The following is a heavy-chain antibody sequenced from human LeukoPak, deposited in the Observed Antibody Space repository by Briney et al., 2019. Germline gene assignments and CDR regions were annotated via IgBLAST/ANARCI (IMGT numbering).Heavy chain of an antibody. D-gene: IGHD3-10*01. CDR2: ISSDGSTT. Sequence: PGGSLRLSCAASGFTFSSYWMHWVRQAPGKGLVWVSRISSDGSTTSYADSVKGRFTISRDNAKNTLYLQMNSLRAEDTAVYYCARVRGSGSAASFNWGQGTLVTVSS. CDR1: GFTFSSYW. CDR3: ARVRGSGSAASFN. J-gene: IGHJ4*02. V-gene: IGHV3-74*01.